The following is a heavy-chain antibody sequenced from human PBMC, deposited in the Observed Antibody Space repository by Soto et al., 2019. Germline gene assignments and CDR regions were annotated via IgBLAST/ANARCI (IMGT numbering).Heavy chain of an antibody. D-gene: IGHD5-18*01. CDR1: GFSLSNARMG. J-gene: IGHJ4*02. CDR2: IFSNDEK. CDR3: ARVALEMATADYDY. Sequence: QVTLKESGPVLVKPTETLTLTCTVSGFSLSNARMGVSWIRQPPGKALEWLAHIFSNDEKSYSPSLKSRLTISKDTSKRQVVLTMTNMDPVDTATYYCARVALEMATADYDYWGQGTLVTVSS. V-gene: IGHV2-26*01.